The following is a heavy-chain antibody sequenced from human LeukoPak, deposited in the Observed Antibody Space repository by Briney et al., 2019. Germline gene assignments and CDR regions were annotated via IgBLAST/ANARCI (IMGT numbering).Heavy chain of an antibody. CDR3: AKYSLSEVATKIVVPDAFDI. D-gene: IGHD3-22*01. CDR1: GFTFSSYA. V-gene: IGHV3-23*01. Sequence: GGSLRLSCAASGFTFSSYAMSWVRQAPGKGLEWVSAISGSGGSTYYADSVKGRFTISRDNSKNTLYLQMNSLRAEGTAVYYCAKYSLSEVATKIVVPDAFDIWGQGTMVTVSS. CDR2: ISGSGGST. J-gene: IGHJ3*02.